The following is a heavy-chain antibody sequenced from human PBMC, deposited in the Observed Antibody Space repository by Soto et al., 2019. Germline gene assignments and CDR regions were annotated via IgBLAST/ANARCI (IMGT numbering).Heavy chain of an antibody. D-gene: IGHD3-10*01. V-gene: IGHV4-31*03. Sequence: QVQLQESGPGLVKPSQTLSLTCTVSGGSISSGGYYWSWIRQHPGKGLEWIGYIYYSGSTYYNPSLKSRVTISVDTSKNQFSLKLSSVTAADTAVYYCARDSPYGSGSYFYYYGMDVWGQGTTVTVSS. J-gene: IGHJ6*02. CDR3: ARDSPYGSGSYFYYYGMDV. CDR1: GGSISSGGYY. CDR2: IYYSGST.